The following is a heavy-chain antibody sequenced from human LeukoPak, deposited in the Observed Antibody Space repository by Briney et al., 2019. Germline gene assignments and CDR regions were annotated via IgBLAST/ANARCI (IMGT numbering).Heavy chain of an antibody. CDR2: IYTSGST. Sequence: SETLSLTCTVSGGSMTSYYWSWIRQPAGKGLEWIGRIYTSGSTNYNPSLKSRVTMSADTSKNQFSLELRSVTAADTALYYCARDYNDILTGCFDYWGQGTLVTVSP. V-gene: IGHV4-4*07. D-gene: IGHD3-9*01. CDR3: ARDYNDILTGCFDY. CDR1: GGSMTSYY. J-gene: IGHJ4*02.